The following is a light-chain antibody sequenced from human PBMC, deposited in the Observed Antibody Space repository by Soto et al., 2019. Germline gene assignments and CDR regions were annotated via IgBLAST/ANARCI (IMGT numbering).Light chain of an antibody. CDR2: LNSDGSH. J-gene: IGLJ3*02. CDR3: QTWGTGQV. CDR1: SGHSSYA. V-gene: IGLV4-69*01. Sequence: QPVLTQSPSASASLGASVKLTCTLSSGHSSYAIAWHQQQPEKGPRYLMKLNSDGSHSKGDGIPDRFSGSSSGAERYLTISRLQSEDEADYYCQTWGTGQVFGGGTKVTVL.